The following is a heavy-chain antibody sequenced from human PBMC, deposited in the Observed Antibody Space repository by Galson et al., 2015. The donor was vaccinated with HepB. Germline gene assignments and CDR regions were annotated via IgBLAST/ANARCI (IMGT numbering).Heavy chain of an antibody. J-gene: IGHJ6*02. CDR3: ARDPYCSSTSCYFATREYYYGMDV. V-gene: IGHV3-48*01. Sequence: SLRLSCAASGFTFSSYSMNWVRQAPGKGLEWVSYISSSSSTIYYADSVKGRFTISRDNAKNSLYLQMNSLRAEDTAVYYCARDPYCSSTSCYFATREYYYGMDVWGQGTTVTVSS. D-gene: IGHD2-2*01. CDR2: ISSSSSTI. CDR1: GFTFSSYS.